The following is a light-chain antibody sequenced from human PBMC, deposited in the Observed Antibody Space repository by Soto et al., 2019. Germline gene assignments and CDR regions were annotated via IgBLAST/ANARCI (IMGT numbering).Light chain of an antibody. V-gene: IGLV2-14*01. CDR1: SSDVGGYNY. Sequence: QSVLTQPASVSGSPGQSITISCTGTSSDVGGYNYVSWYQQHPGKAPKLMIYEVSNRPSGVSNRFSGSKSGNTASLTISGLQAEDEADYCCSSYTSSSTGVFGTGTKVTVL. CDR2: EVS. CDR3: SSYTSSSTGV. J-gene: IGLJ1*01.